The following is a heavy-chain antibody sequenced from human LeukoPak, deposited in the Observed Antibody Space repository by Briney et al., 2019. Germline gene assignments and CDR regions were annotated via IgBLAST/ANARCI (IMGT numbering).Heavy chain of an antibody. D-gene: IGHD2-2*01. V-gene: IGHV4-39*01. CDR3: AGEGGYCSSTSCYRDSHYFDY. Sequence: SETLSLTCTVSGGSISSSSYYWGWIRQPPGKGLGWIGSIYYSGSTYYNPSLKSRVTISVDTSKNQFSLKLSSVTAADTAVYYCAGEGGYCSSTSCYRDSHYFDYWGQGTLVTVSS. CDR2: IYYSGST. J-gene: IGHJ4*02. CDR1: GGSISSSSYY.